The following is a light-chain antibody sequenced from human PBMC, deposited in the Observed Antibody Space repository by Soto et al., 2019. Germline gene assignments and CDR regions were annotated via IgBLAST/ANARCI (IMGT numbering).Light chain of an antibody. Sequence: HSVLTQPASVSGSPGQSITISCTGTSSDVGGYNYVSWYQQHPGKAPKLMIYEVSNRPSGVSNRFSGSKSGNTASLTISGLQAEDEADYYCSSYTSSFYVFGTGTKVTVL. CDR1: SSDVGGYNY. CDR2: EVS. CDR3: SSYTSSFYV. V-gene: IGLV2-14*01. J-gene: IGLJ1*01.